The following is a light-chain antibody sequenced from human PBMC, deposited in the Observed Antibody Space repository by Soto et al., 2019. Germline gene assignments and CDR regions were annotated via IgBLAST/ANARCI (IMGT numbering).Light chain of an antibody. CDR2: DAS. CDR3: QQFNSYPIT. Sequence: DIQMTQSPSSLSASLGDRVTITCQSSQDISNYLNWYQQKPGKAPKLLIYDASNLETGVPSRFSGSGSGTEFTLTISSLQPEDFATYYCQQFNSYPITFGQGTRLEIK. CDR1: QDISNY. J-gene: IGKJ5*01. V-gene: IGKV1-33*01.